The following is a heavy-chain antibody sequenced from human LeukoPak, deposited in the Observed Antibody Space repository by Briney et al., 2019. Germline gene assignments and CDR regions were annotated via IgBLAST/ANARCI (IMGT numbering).Heavy chain of an antibody. CDR1: GGSISSYY. Sequence: SETLSLTCTVSGGSISSYYWSWIRQPPGKGLEWIGYIYYSGSTNYNPSLKSRVTISVDTSKNQFSLKLSSVTAADTAVYYCARDGDCSGGSCYSFDYWGQGTLVTVSS. D-gene: IGHD2-15*01. CDR3: ARDGDCSGGSCYSFDY. V-gene: IGHV4-59*01. J-gene: IGHJ4*02. CDR2: IYYSGST.